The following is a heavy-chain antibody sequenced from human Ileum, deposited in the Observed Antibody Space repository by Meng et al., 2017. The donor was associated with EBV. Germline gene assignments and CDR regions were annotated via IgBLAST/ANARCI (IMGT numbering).Heavy chain of an antibody. CDR2: MYDSENA. CDR3: AYYFVGRGGPGS. CDR1: GGSVGSNDYH. Sequence: VQLQRPGPWLVKPSASLSLTCSVAGGSVGSNDYHWSWIRQPPGKGLEWIGCMYDSENAKYNPSLNSRVTISIDTTRNHFVLKLTSVTAADTAVYYCAYYFVGRGGPGSWGQGTLVTVSS. J-gene: IGHJ5*02. V-gene: IGHV4-61*03. D-gene: IGHD3-9*01.